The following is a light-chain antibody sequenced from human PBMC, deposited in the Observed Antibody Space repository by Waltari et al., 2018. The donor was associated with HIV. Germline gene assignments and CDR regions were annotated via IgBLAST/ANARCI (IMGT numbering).Light chain of an antibody. Sequence: GQSITISCTGTSSDVGGYNYVSWYQQHPGKAPKLMIYEVSNRPSGVSNRFSGSKSGNTASLTISGLQAEDEADYYCSSYTSSSTLVFGGGTKLTVL. CDR3: SSYTSSSTLV. CDR2: EVS. CDR1: SSDVGGYNY. V-gene: IGLV2-14*01. J-gene: IGLJ2*01.